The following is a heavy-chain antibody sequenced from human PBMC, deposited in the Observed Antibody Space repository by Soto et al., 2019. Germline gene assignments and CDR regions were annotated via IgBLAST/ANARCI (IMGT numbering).Heavy chain of an antibody. J-gene: IGHJ5*02. CDR2: INHSGST. V-gene: IGHV4-34*01. CDR1: GGSFSGYY. Sequence: QVQLQQWGAGLLKPSETLSLTCAVYGGSFSGYYWSWIRQPPGKGLEWIGEINHSGSTNYNPSLKSRVPISEDTSKNQFALKLRSVTPADTAVYYCARGRWGYYYGSGGSPYWFDPWGQGTLVTVSS. CDR3: ARGRWGYYYGSGGSPYWFDP. D-gene: IGHD3-10*01.